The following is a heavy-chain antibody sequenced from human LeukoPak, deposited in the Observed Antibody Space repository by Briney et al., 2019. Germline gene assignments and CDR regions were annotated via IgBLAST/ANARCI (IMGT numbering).Heavy chain of an antibody. Sequence: SETLSLTCTVSGGSISSSSYYWGWIRQPPGKGLEWIGSIYYSGSTNYNPSLKSRVTISVDTSKNQFSLKLSSVTAADTAVYYCARDGRSYYYDSSGSWFDPWGQGTLVTVSS. J-gene: IGHJ5*02. CDR2: IYYSGST. CDR1: GGSISSSSYY. V-gene: IGHV4-39*07. D-gene: IGHD3-22*01. CDR3: ARDGRSYYYDSSGSWFDP.